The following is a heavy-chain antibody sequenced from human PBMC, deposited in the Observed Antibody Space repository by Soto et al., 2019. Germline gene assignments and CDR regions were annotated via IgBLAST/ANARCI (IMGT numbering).Heavy chain of an antibody. CDR3: ERRDSSGYYYKGSDNCFDP. CDR2: IIPLFGTA. Sequence: GASVKVSCKASGGTFSSYAISWVLQAPGQGLVWIGGIIPLFGTANYAQKFQGRVTITADKSTSTADMELSSLRSEDTGVNYCERRDSSGYYYKGSDNCFDPWGQGTLVTVSS. V-gene: IGHV1-69*06. CDR1: GGTFSSYA. D-gene: IGHD3-22*01. J-gene: IGHJ5*02.